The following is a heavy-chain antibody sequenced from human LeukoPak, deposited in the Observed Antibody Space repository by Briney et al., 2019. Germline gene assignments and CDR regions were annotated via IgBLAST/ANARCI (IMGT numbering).Heavy chain of an antibody. CDR3: ARLGAVDDAFDI. CDR2: IYYSGST. CDR1: GVSISSSSYY. D-gene: IGHD3-3*01. Sequence: SETLSLTCTVSGVSISSSSYYWGWIRQPPGKGLEWIGSIYYSGSTYYNPSLKSRVTISVDTSKNQFSLKLSSVTAADTAVYYCARLGAVDDAFDIWGQGTMVTVTS. V-gene: IGHV4-39*01. J-gene: IGHJ3*02.